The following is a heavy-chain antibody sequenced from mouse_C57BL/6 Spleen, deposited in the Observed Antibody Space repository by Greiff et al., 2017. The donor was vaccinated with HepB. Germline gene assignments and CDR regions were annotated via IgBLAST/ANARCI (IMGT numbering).Heavy chain of an antibody. Sequence: QVQLQQSGAELVRPGASVKLSCKASGYTFTDYYINWVKQRPGQGLEWIARIYPGSGNTYYNEKFKGKATLTAEKSSSTAYMQLSSLTSEDSAVYFCARVGCYFDVWGTGTTVTVSS. CDR2: IYPGSGNT. J-gene: IGHJ1*03. D-gene: IGHD2-14*01. CDR3: ARVGCYFDV. CDR1: GYTFTDYY. V-gene: IGHV1-76*01.